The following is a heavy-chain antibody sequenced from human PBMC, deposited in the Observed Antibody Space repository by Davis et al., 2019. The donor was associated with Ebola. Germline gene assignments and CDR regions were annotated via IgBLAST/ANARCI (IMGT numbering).Heavy chain of an antibody. CDR2: IRSKANSYAT. V-gene: IGHV3-73*01. CDR1: GFTFSGSA. Sequence: GESLKISCAASGFTFSGSAMHWVRQASGKGLEWVCRIRSKANSYATAYAASVKGRFTISRDDSKNTAYLQMNSLHQGPIGLPPGTLLQEHLWG. CDR3: TLLQEHL. J-gene: IGHJ6*01.